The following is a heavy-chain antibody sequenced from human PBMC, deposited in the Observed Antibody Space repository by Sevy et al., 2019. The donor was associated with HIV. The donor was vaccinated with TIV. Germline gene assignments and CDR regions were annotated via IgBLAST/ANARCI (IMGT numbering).Heavy chain of an antibody. CDR2: ISSSGSTI. CDR3: ARVTELWFGELSQYGMDV. V-gene: IGHV3-11*01. Sequence: GGSRRLSCAASGFTFSDYYMSWIRQAPGKGLEWVSYISSSGSTIYYADSVKGRFTISRDNAKNSLYLQMNSLRAEDTAVYYCARVTELWFGELSQYGMDVWGQGTTVTVSS. D-gene: IGHD3-10*01. CDR1: GFTFSDYY. J-gene: IGHJ6*02.